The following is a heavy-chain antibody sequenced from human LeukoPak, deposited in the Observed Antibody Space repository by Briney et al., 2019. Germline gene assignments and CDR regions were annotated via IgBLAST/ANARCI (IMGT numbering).Heavy chain of an antibody. J-gene: IGHJ6*03. CDR2: IVGSGGNT. CDR3: AKDGVVGARRNYMDV. D-gene: IGHD1-26*01. V-gene: IGHV3-23*01. Sequence: GGSLRLSCAASGFTFSSYGMHWVRQAPGKGLEWVSGIVGSGGNTHYADSVKGRFTISRDNSKNTLYLEMDSLRAEDTAVYYCAKDGVVGARRNYMDVWGKGTTVTVSS. CDR1: GFTFSSYG.